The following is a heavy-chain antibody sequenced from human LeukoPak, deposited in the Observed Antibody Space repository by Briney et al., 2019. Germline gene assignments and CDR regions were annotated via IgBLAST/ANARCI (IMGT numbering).Heavy chain of an antibody. D-gene: IGHD1-26*01. CDR3: AKDLTLVGAWGREDYFDY. CDR2: ISGSGGST. Sequence: PGGSLRLSRAASGFTFSSYAMSWVRQAPGKGLEWVSAISGSGGSTYYADSVKGRFTISRDNSKNTLYLQMNSLRAEDTAVYYCAKDLTLVGAWGREDYFDYWGQGTLVTVSS. J-gene: IGHJ4*02. V-gene: IGHV3-23*01. CDR1: GFTFSSYA.